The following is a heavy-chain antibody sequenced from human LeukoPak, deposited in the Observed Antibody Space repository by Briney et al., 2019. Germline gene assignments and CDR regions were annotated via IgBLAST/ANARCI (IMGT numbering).Heavy chain of an antibody. J-gene: IGHJ5*02. CDR2: ISACNGNT. Sequence: ASVKVSCKASGYTFTSYGISWVRQAPGQGLEWMGWISACNGNTNYAQKLQGRVTMTTDTSTSTAYMELRSLRSDDTAVYYCAREGGGVTAMENWFDPWGQGTLVTVSS. V-gene: IGHV1-18*01. CDR3: AREGGGVTAMENWFDP. CDR1: GYTFTSYG. D-gene: IGHD5-18*01.